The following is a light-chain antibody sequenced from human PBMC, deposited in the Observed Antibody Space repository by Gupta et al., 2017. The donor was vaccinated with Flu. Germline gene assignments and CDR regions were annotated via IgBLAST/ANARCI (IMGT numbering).Light chain of an antibody. V-gene: IGLV3-25*03. CDR1: ELPKQH. CDR2: KDS. Sequence: SNELTQPRSVSVSPGQTARITCSGDELPKQHVYWYQQKPGQAPVMVIYKDSKRPSGSPERFSGSSSGRTVTLTVSGVQTEVEADYYCQAEASSCSYVFGTGTKVTVL. J-gene: IGLJ1*01. CDR3: QAEASSCSYV.